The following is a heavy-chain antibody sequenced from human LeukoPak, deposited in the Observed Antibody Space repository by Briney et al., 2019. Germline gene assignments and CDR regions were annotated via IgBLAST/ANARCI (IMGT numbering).Heavy chain of an antibody. CDR1: GFTFSSYE. Sequence: PGGSLRLSCAASGFTFSSYEMNWVRQAPGKGLEWVSYISSSGSTIYYADSVKGRFTISRDNAKNSLYLRMNSLRAEDTAVYYCVRDSSTGYPDYWGQGTLVTVSS. J-gene: IGHJ4*02. CDR3: VRDSSTGYPDY. V-gene: IGHV3-48*03. D-gene: IGHD3-9*01. CDR2: ISSSGSTI.